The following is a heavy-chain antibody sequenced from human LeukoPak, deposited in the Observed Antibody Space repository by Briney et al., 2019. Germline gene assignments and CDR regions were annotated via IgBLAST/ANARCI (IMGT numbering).Heavy chain of an antibody. CDR2: IYYSGST. J-gene: IGHJ4*02. CDR3: ARYYYDSSGYYYEGAAKYYFDY. Sequence: SETLSLTCTVSGGSISSGGYYWSWIRQHPGKGLEWIGYIYYSGSTYYNPSLKSRVTISVDTSKNQFSLKLSSVTAADTAVYYCARYYYDSSGYYYEGAAKYYFDYWGQGTLVTVSS. D-gene: IGHD3-22*01. CDR1: GGSISSGGYY. V-gene: IGHV4-31*03.